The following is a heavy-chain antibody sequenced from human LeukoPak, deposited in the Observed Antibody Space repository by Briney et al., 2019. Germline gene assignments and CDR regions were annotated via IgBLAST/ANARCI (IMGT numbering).Heavy chain of an antibody. CDR1: GGSISSGGYY. J-gene: IGHJ6*02. CDR2: IYYSGST. D-gene: IGHD4-17*01. V-gene: IGHV4-31*03. Sequence: PSETLSLTCTASGGSISSGGYYWSWIRQHPGKGLEWIGYIYYSGSTYYNPSLKSRVTISVDTSKNQFSLKLSSVTAADTAVYYCARDHHVTTYYYGMDVWGQGTTVTVSS. CDR3: ARDHHVTTYYYGMDV.